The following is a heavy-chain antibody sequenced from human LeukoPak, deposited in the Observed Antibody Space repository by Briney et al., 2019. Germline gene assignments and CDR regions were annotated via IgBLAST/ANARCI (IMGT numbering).Heavy chain of an antibody. CDR3: AREGTATDGMVFDY. CDR1: GGSISSGGYY. D-gene: IGHD6-13*01. Sequence: SSQTLSLTCTVSGGSISSGGYYWNWIHQHPGKGLEWMGYIYYSGSTYYSPSLNSRVTISGDTSKNQFSLKLSSVTAADTAVYYCAREGTATDGMVFDYWGQGALVTVCS. V-gene: IGHV4-31*03. CDR2: IYYSGST. J-gene: IGHJ4*02.